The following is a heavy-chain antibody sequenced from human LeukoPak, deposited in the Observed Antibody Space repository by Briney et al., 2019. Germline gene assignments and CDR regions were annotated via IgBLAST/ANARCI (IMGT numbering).Heavy chain of an antibody. CDR3: AIARSYDYAKYFDY. J-gene: IGHJ4*02. CDR1: GFTFSTYA. V-gene: IGHV3-23*01. D-gene: IGHD4-17*01. CDR2: VSDSGSGT. Sequence: GGSLRLSCAASGFTFSTYAMSWVRQAPGRGLEWVSAVSDSGSGTYYADSVKGRFTISRDYSKNTLYLQMNSLRAEDTAVYYCAIARSYDYAKYFDYWGQGTLVTVSS.